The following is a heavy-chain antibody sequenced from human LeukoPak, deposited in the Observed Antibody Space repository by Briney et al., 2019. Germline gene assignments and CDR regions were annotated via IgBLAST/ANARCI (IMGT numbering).Heavy chain of an antibody. CDR3: ATGLEWEHRGWAFDI. V-gene: IGHV1-24*01. CDR2: FDPEDGET. Sequence: ASVKVSCKVSGYTLTELSMHWVRQAPGKGLEWMGGFDPEDGETIYAQKFQGRVTMTEDTSTDTAYMELSSLRSEDTAVYYCATGLEWEHRGWAFDIWGQGTMVTVSS. CDR1: GYTLTELS. J-gene: IGHJ3*02. D-gene: IGHD1-26*01.